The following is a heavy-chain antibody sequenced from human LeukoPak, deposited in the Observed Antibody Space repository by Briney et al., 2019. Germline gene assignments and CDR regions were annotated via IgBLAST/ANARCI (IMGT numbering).Heavy chain of an antibody. V-gene: IGHV3-23*01. CDR3: AASLPNIVVVPATKGPFGY. CDR1: GFTFSSYT. J-gene: IGHJ4*02. D-gene: IGHD2-2*01. Sequence: PGGSLRLSCAASGFTFSSYTMSWVRQAPGKGLEWVSGVSGSGGNIHYADSGKGRFPISRDNSKNRLYLQMNSLRAEDTAVYYCAASLPNIVVVPATKGPFGYWGQGALVTVSS. CDR2: VSGSGGNI.